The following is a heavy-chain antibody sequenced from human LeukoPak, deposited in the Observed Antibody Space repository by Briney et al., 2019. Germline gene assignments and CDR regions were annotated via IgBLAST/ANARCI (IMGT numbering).Heavy chain of an antibody. D-gene: IGHD4/OR15-4a*01. CDR2: ITWDGGST. CDR1: GFTFDDYT. J-gene: IGHJ4*02. Sequence: GGSLRLSCAASGFTFDDYTMHWVRQAPGKGLEWVSLITWDGGSTYYADSVKGRFTISRDNSKNTLYLQMNSLRAEDTAVYYCARRAGAYSHPYDYWGQGTLVTVSS. CDR3: ARRAGAYSHPYDY. V-gene: IGHV3-43*01.